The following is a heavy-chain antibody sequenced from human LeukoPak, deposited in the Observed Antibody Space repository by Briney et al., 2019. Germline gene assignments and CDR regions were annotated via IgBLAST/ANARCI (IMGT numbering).Heavy chain of an antibody. V-gene: IGHV1-3*01. Sequence: ASVKVSCKASGYTFTCYAMHWVRQATGQRLAWMGWINAGNGNTKYSQKFQGRVTITRDTSASKAYMELSSLRSDDAAAYYCARGYDILTGYYGRSSHGMDVWGQGTTVTVSS. CDR1: GYTFTCYA. J-gene: IGHJ6*02. CDR3: ARGYDILTGYYGRSSHGMDV. D-gene: IGHD3-9*01. CDR2: INAGNGNT.